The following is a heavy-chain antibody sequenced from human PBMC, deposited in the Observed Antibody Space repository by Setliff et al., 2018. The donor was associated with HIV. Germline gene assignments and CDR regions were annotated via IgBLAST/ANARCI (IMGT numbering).Heavy chain of an antibody. CDR1: GGTFSSYA. V-gene: IGHV1-69*05. J-gene: IGHJ4*02. CDR3: ARGPPIVVVPAALLTFDY. D-gene: IGHD2-2*01. Sequence: SVKVSCKASGGTFSSYAISWVRQAPGQGLEWMGGIIPIFSTSNYAQKLQGRVTMTTDTSTSTAYMELRSLRSDDTAVYYCARGPPIVVVPAALLTFDYWGQGTLVTVSA. CDR2: IIPIFSTS.